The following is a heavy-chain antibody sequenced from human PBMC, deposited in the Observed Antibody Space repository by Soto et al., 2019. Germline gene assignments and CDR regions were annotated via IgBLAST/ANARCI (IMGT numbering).Heavy chain of an antibody. Sequence: PSETLSLTCTVSGGSISSYYWTWIRQPPGKGLEWIGFMYNSGSTHYNPYLKSRVTISLDTSKDQFSLKQRSVTAADTAVFFCSIIGYHYGXXXYXLDYWGQGTLVTVSS. CDR2: MYNSGST. CDR3: SIIGYHYGXXXYXLDY. D-gene: IGHD3-10*01. V-gene: IGHV4-59*08. CDR1: GGSISSYY. J-gene: IGHJ4*02.